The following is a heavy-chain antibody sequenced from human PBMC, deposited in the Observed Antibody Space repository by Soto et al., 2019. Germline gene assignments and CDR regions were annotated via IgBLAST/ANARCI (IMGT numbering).Heavy chain of an antibody. CDR2: INPASGST. CDR3: ARDLAEGDP. Sequence: QVQLVQSGAEVKKPGASVKVSCRTSGYTFTHYYIHWVRQAPGQGLEWLGIINPASGSTNYAQDFQGRVTLTRHTSTTTVYMELSGLRAEDTAIFYCARDLAEGDPWGQGTLVTVSS. J-gene: IGHJ5*02. CDR1: GYTFTHYY. V-gene: IGHV1-46*01. D-gene: IGHD3-3*02.